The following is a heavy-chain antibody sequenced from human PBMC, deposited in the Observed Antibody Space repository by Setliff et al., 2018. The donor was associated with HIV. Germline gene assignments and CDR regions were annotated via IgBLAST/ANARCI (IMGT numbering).Heavy chain of an antibody. J-gene: IGHJ3*02. V-gene: IGHV4-39*01. Sequence: SETLSLTCTVSGGSISSSSYYWGWIRQPPGKGLEWIGNIYYSGSTYYSPSLKSRVTISVDTSENQLSLHLSSVTAADTAVYYCAMSYRSSGSCYPKDAFDIWGQGTMVTVSS. D-gene: IGHD2-15*01. CDR3: AMSYRSSGSCYPKDAFDI. CDR1: GGSISSSSYY. CDR2: IYYSGST.